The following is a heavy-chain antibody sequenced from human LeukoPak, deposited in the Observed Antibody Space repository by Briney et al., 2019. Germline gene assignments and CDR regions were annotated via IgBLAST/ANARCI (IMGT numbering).Heavy chain of an antibody. CDR2: ISYDGSNK. D-gene: IGHD6-19*01. Sequence: GGSLRLSCAASGFTFSAYATHWVRQAPGKGLEWVAVISYDGSNKYYADSVKGRFTISRDNSKNTLYLQMNSLRAEDTAVYYGARNSGCDIWGQRTLVTVSS. CDR1: GFTFSAYA. J-gene: IGHJ4*02. CDR3: ARNSGCDI. V-gene: IGHV3-30-3*01.